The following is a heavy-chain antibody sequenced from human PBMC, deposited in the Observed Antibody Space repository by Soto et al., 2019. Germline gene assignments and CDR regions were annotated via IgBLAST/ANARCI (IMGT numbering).Heavy chain of an antibody. Sequence: MQLVQSGPEVKKPGTSVKVSCEASGFTFNNSAVQWVRQVRGQRLEWIGWIVVGNGYTNYAQKFQERVTFTRDMSRSTVYMELSSLRSEDTAVYYCAALIKGTSPCGQGTRVTVSS. CDR3: AALIKGTSP. J-gene: IGHJ5*02. D-gene: IGHD1-20*01. CDR1: GFTFNNSA. CDR2: IVVGNGYT. V-gene: IGHV1-58*01.